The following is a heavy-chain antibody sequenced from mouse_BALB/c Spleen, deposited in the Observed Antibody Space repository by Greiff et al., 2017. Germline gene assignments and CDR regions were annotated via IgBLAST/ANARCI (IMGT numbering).Heavy chain of an antibody. CDR2: IYPGGGYT. J-gene: IGHJ2*01. Sequence: QVQLKESGAELVRPGTSVKISCKASGYTFTNYWLGWVKQRPGHGLEWIGDIYPGGGYTNYNEKFKGKATLTADTSSSTAYMQLSSLTSEDSAVYFCARGLLRLHYFDYWGQGTTLTVSS. CDR1: GYTFTNYW. D-gene: IGHD1-2*01. CDR3: ARGLLRLHYFDY. V-gene: IGHV1-63*02.